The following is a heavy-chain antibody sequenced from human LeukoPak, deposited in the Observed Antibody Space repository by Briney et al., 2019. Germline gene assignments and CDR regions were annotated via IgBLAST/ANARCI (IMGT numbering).Heavy chain of an antibody. Sequence: SETLSLTCTVSGGSISYYYWSWIRQPPGQGLELIGYIYYSGSTNYNPSLKSRVTISVDTSKNQFSLKLTSVTAADTAVYYCARVWSSGKAFDIWGQGTMVTVSS. D-gene: IGHD3-10*01. J-gene: IGHJ3*02. CDR1: GGSISYYY. V-gene: IGHV4-59*01. CDR2: IYYSGST. CDR3: ARVWSSGKAFDI.